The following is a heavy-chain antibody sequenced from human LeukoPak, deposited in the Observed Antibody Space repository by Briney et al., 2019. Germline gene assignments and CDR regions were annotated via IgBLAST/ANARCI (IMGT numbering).Heavy chain of an antibody. J-gene: IGHJ4*02. CDR1: GFTLSGNW. D-gene: IGHD2-15*01. CDR2: INSDGSST. CDR3: ARRDNYDY. V-gene: IGHV3-74*01. Sequence: GGFLRLSCAASGFTLSGNWIHWVRQAPGKGLVWVSRINSDGSSTSYADSVKGRFTISRDNAKNTLYLQMNSLRAEDTAVYYCARRDNYDYWGQGTLVTVSS.